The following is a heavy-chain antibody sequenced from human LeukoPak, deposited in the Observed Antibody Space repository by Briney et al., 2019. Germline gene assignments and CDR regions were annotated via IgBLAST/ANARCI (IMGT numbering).Heavy chain of an antibody. J-gene: IGHJ6*02. CDR1: GFTFDDYA. CDR3: AKDSSSYPYGMDV. D-gene: IGHD6-13*01. V-gene: IGHV3-9*01. CDR2: ISWNSGSI. Sequence: GRSLRLSCAAYGFTFDDYAMHWVRQAPGKGLEWVSGISWNSGSIGYADSVKGRFTISRDNAKNSLYLQMNSLRAEDTALYYCAKDSSSYPYGMDVWGQGTTVTVSS.